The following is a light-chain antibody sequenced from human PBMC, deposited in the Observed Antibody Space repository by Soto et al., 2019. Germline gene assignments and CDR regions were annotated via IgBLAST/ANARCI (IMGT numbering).Light chain of an antibody. Sequence: QSALTQPPSASGSPGQSVTISCTGTSSDVGGFNFVSWYQHHPGKAPKLMIFEVTKRPSGVPDRFSGSGSGNTASLTVSGLQAEDEADYYCTSYGSSDSWVFGGGTQLTVL. CDR1: SSDVGGFNF. J-gene: IGLJ3*02. CDR2: EVT. CDR3: TSYGSSDSWV. V-gene: IGLV2-8*01.